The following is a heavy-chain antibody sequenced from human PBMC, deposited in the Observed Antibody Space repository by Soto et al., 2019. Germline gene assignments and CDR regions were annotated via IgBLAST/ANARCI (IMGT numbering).Heavy chain of an antibody. CDR1: GGSISSGDYY. J-gene: IGHJ3*01. Sequence: SETLSLTCTVSGGSISSGDYYWNWIRQTPGKGLEWIGNIFFRGSTHYNPSLKSRVFISVDTSKNQFPLRLTSVTAADTAVYYCARVVTADDALDVWGQGTMVTVSS. D-gene: IGHD2-21*02. V-gene: IGHV4-30-4*08. CDR3: ARVVTADDALDV. CDR2: IFFRGST.